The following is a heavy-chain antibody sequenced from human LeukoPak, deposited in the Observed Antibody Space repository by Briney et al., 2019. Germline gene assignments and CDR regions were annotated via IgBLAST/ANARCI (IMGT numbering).Heavy chain of an antibody. V-gene: IGHV3-23*01. CDR1: GFTFSTYA. CDR2: MTGSGGST. J-gene: IGHJ4*02. CDR3: ARERGRGRDSPWFDY. Sequence: PGGSLRLSCAASGFTFSTYAMSWVRQAPGKGLEWVATMTGSGGSTFYGDSVKGRFTIARDNSNNMLYLQMNSLRAEDTAVYYCARERGRGRDSPWFDYWGQGTLVTVSS. D-gene: IGHD1-26*01.